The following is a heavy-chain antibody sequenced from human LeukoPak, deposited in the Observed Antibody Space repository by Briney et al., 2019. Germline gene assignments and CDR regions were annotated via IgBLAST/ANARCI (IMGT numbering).Heavy chain of an antibody. J-gene: IGHJ4*02. D-gene: IGHD5-18*01. V-gene: IGHV3-21*01. CDR2: ISSSSSYT. CDR3: AGDQNGYVYCYFDC. Sequence: PGGSLRLSCAASGFTFSSYNMNWVRQAPGKGLEWVSSISSSSSYTYYAASVKGRFTISRDNAKNSLYLQMNSLRAEDTAVYYCAGDQNGYVYCYFDCGGRETLATASS. CDR1: GFTFSSYN.